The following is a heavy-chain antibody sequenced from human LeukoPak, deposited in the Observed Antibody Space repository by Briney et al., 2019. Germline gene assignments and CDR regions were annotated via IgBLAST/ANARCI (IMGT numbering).Heavy chain of an antibody. V-gene: IGHV3-23*01. Sequence: GGCLRLSCAASVGTFSSYAMSGVRHGPGKGLEWVSAISGSGGSTYYADSVKGRFTISRDNSKNTLYLQMNSLRAEDTAVYYCAKDQGYSYGYCFDYWGQGTLVTVSS. CDR1: VGTFSSYA. J-gene: IGHJ4*02. D-gene: IGHD5-18*01. CDR2: ISGSGGST. CDR3: AKDQGYSYGYCFDY.